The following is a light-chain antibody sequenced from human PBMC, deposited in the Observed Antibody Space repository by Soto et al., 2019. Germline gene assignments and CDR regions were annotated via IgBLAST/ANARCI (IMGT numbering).Light chain of an antibody. Sequence: DIQMTQSPSSLSASVGDRVTITCRASQGVSAYLLWYQQRQGRAPKLLIYAASNLLSGVPSRFSGGGSGTNFTLAISGLQPEDFATYFCQQFKSGTWTFGQGTKVEVK. J-gene: IGKJ1*01. CDR2: AAS. CDR1: QGVSAY. CDR3: QQFKSGTWT. V-gene: IGKV1-39*01.